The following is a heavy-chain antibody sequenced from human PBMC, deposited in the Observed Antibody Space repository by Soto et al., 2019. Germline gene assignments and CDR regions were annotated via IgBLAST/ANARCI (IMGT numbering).Heavy chain of an antibody. CDR1: GCSINNYY. V-gene: IGHV4-59*12. CDR2: IYYSGST. Sequence: SETLYLTCTVSGCSINNYYWSWIRQPPGKGLEWIGNIYYSGSTNYNPSLKSRVTISVDTSKNQFSLKLSSVTAADTAVYYCARDKITGLFDYWGQGTLVTVSS. J-gene: IGHJ4*02. D-gene: IGHD2-8*02. CDR3: ARDKITGLFDY.